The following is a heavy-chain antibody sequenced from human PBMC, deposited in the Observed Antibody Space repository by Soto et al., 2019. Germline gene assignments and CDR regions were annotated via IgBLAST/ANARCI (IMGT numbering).Heavy chain of an antibody. CDR2: IIPIFGTA. D-gene: IGHD3-22*01. CDR3: AREITMRVVFPGQSWFDP. V-gene: IGHV1-69*13. CDR1: GGTFSSYA. Sequence: SVKVSSKASGGTFSSYAISWVRQAPGHGLESMGGIIPIFGTASYALKFQGRVTITADESTSTAYMELSSLRSEYTAVYYCAREITMRVVFPGQSWFDPWGQGTLVTVSS. J-gene: IGHJ5*02.